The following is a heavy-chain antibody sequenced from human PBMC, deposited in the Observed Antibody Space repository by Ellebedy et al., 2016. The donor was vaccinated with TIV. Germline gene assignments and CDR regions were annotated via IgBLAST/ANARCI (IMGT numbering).Heavy chain of an antibody. Sequence: MPSETLSLTCTVSGGSISITSYYRGWIRQPPGKGLEWLGSIYYDGSTYYNPSLKSRVTISKDTSMNQFSLKLTSVTAADTAVYYCARRSSYWSALDFWGQGTLATVSS. V-gene: IGHV4-39*01. CDR3: ARRSSYWSALDF. CDR1: GGSISITSYY. J-gene: IGHJ4*02. D-gene: IGHD6-19*01. CDR2: IYYDGST.